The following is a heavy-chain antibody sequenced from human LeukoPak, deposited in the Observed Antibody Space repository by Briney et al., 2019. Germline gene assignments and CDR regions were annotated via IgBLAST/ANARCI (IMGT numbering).Heavy chain of an antibody. V-gene: IGHV3-74*01. CDR3: ARAHTITIFGVVIMPLGY. CDR1: GFTFSSYR. J-gene: IGHJ4*02. Sequence: PGGSLRLSCAASGFTFSSYRMHWARQAPGKGLVWVSRINSDGSSTSYADSVKGRFTISRDNAKNTLYLQMNSLRAEDTAVYYCARAHTITIFGVVIMPLGYWGQGTLVTVSS. CDR2: INSDGSST. D-gene: IGHD3-3*01.